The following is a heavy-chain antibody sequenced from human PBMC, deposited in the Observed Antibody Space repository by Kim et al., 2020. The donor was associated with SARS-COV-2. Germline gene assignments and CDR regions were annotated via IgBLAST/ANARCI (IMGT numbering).Heavy chain of an antibody. Sequence: GGSLRLSCAASGFTFSSYAMSWVRQAPGKGLEWVSAISGSGGSTYYADSVKGRFTISRDNSKNTLYLQMNSLRAEDTAVYYCAKDLYSSGWHGGMDVWGQGTTVTVSS. CDR1: GFTFSSYA. CDR3: AKDLYSSGWHGGMDV. D-gene: IGHD6-19*01. J-gene: IGHJ6*02. CDR2: ISGSGGST. V-gene: IGHV3-23*01.